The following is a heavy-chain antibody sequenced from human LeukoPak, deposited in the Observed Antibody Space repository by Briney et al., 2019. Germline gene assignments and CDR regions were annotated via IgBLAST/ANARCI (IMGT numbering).Heavy chain of an antibody. J-gene: IGHJ4*02. V-gene: IGHV1-69*16. CDR3: ARDPIRLGELSPYFDY. D-gene: IGHD3-16*02. Sequence: SVKVSCKASGGTFSSYTISWVRQAPGQGLEWMGRIIPILGIANYAQKFQGRVTITTDESTSTAYMELSSLGSEDTAVYYCARDPIRLGELSPYFDYWGQGTLVTVSS. CDR2: IIPILGIA. CDR1: GGTFSSYT.